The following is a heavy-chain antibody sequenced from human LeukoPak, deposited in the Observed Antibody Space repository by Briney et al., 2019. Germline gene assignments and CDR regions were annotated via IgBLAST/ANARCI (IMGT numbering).Heavy chain of an antibody. Sequence: GASVKVSCKASGYTFTSYGISWVRQAPGQGLEWMGWISAYNGNTNYAQKLQGRVTMTRNTSISTAYMELSSLRSEDTAVYYCAGVNYDYVWGSYRDDAFDIWGQGTMVTVSS. J-gene: IGHJ3*02. V-gene: IGHV1-18*01. D-gene: IGHD3-16*02. CDR3: AGVNYDYVWGSYRDDAFDI. CDR1: GYTFTSYG. CDR2: ISAYNGNT.